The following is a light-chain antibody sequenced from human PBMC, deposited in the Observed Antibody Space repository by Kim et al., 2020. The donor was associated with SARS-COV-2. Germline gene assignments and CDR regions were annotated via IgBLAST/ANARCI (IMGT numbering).Light chain of an antibody. J-gene: IGKJ2*01. V-gene: IGKV3-20*01. CDR2: GAS. CDR3: QQYGSSLYT. CDR1: QSVSSSY. Sequence: PGERATLSCRASQSVSSSYLAWYQQKPGQAPRLLIYGASSRATGIPDRFSGSGSGTDFTLTISRLEPEDFAVYYCQQYGSSLYTFGQGTKLEI.